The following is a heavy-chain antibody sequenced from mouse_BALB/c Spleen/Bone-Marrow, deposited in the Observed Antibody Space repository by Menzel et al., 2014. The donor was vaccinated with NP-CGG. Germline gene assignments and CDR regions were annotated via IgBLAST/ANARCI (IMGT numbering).Heavy chain of an antibody. V-gene: IGHV5-6-3*01. Sequence: GSGGGVVWPGGSLKLSCAASGFSFSSYDMPWFLQTPDKRPELVATINSNVGSTHYPDLGKGLFSISRDNAKNTLYLQMSSLKSEDTAMYYCARDGYYVFYAMDYWGQGSSVTVSS. CDR2: INSNVGST. J-gene: IGHJ4*01. D-gene: IGHD2-3*01. CDR1: GFSFSSYD. CDR3: ARDGYYVFYAMDY.